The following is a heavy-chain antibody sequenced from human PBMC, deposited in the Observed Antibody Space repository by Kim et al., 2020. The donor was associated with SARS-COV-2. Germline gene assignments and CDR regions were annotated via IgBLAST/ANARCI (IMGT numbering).Heavy chain of an antibody. Sequence: YAAPVKGRVTISRDDSGNMLFLQMNGLKTEDTAVYYCTTGLRWELEPLDYWGQGTLVTVSS. CDR3: TTGLRWELEPLDY. J-gene: IGHJ4*02. D-gene: IGHD3-10*01. V-gene: IGHV3-15*01.